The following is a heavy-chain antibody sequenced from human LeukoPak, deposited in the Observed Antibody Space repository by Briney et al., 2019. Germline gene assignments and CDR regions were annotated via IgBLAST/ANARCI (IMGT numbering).Heavy chain of an antibody. Sequence: PSETLSLTCTVSGGSISSSSYYWGWIRQPPGKGLEWIGSIYYSGSTYYNPSLKSRVTISVDTSKNQFSLKLSSVTAADTAVYYCARQQQQLVGADYYYYMDVWGKGTTVTISS. J-gene: IGHJ6*03. CDR3: ARQQQQLVGADYYYYMDV. V-gene: IGHV4-39*01. CDR2: IYYSGST. D-gene: IGHD6-13*01. CDR1: GGSISSSSYY.